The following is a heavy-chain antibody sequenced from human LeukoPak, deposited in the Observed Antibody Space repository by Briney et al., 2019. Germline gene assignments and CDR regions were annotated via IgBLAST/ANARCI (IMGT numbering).Heavy chain of an antibody. D-gene: IGHD3-22*01. V-gene: IGHV3-66*01. J-gene: IGHJ5*02. CDR3: ASDLGYYYDSSGYTYP. CDR1: GFTVSSNY. Sequence: GRSLRLSCAASGFTVSSNYMSWVRQAPGKGLEWVSVIYSGGSTYYADSVKGRFTISRDNSKNTLYLQMNSLRAEDTAVYYCASDLGYYYDSSGYTYPWGQGTLVTVSS. CDR2: IYSGGST.